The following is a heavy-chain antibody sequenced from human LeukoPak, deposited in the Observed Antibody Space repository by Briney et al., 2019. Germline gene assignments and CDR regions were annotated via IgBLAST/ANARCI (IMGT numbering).Heavy chain of an antibody. J-gene: IGHJ6*02. CDR1: GLNFSTYD. Sequence: GGSLRLSCVGSGLNFSTYDLTWVRQAPGKGLEWVALFGTRHTHIFYADSVEGRFAISRDNSKNTVYLQMNSLRVEDAAVYYCAARLPLYDMDVWGQGTTVTVSS. D-gene: IGHD2-21*02. CDR3: AARLPLYDMDV. V-gene: IGHV3-23*01. CDR2: FGTRHTHI.